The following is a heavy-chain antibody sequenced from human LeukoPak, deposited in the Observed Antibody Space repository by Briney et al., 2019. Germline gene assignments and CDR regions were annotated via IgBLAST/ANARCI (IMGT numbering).Heavy chain of an antibody. J-gene: IGHJ4*02. Sequence: ASVKVSCKASGYTFTTYPMHWVRQAPGQRLEWMGWINTGNGNTKYSQKFQGRVTITRDTSANTAYMEPTSLGFEDTAVYYCARDSPVMSYWGQGTLVTVPS. D-gene: IGHD3-16*01. CDR2: INTGNGNT. CDR3: ARDSPVMSY. V-gene: IGHV1-3*04. CDR1: GYTFTTYP.